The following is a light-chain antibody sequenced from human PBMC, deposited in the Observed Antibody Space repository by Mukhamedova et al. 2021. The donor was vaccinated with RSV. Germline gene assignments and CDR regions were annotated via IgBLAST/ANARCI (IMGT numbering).Light chain of an antibody. J-gene: IGKJ3*01. CDR2: DVS. V-gene: IGKV1-13*02. Sequence: WYQRRVHGKPPKPLIYDVSNLDRGVPSRFSGSGSGTEFTLTISSLQPEDFAFYYCQHFSSYPLSFGPGTKVDV. CDR3: QHFSSYPLS.